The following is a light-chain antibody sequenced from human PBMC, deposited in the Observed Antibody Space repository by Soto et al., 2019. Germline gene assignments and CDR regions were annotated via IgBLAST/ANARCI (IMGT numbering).Light chain of an antibody. CDR2: ATS. CDR3: QKYNSAPFT. CDR1: QDIAPY. Sequence: DFQMTQSPSSLSAFVGDRVTITCRASQDIAPYLAWFQQKPGKVPKLLIYATSTLQSGVPSRFSGSGSGTHLTLKINSMQHEDAGTYYCQKYNSAPFTFGGGTKVDIK. J-gene: IGKJ4*01. V-gene: IGKV1-27*01.